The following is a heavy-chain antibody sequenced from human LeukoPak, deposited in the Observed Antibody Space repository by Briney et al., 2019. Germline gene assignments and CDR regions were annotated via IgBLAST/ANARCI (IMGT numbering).Heavy chain of an antibody. CDR2: ISYDGSNK. Sequence: GGSLRLSCAASGFTFSSYAMHWVRQAPGKGLEWVAVISYDGSNKYYADSVKGRFTISRDNFKNTLYLQMNSLRAEDTAIYYCAKGLYGYALDVWGQGTAVTVSS. D-gene: IGHD2-8*01. V-gene: IGHV3-30*04. CDR3: AKGLYGYALDV. J-gene: IGHJ6*02. CDR1: GFTFSSYA.